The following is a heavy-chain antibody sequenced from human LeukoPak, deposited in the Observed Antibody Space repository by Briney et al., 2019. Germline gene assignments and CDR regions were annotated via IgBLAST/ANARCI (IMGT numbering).Heavy chain of an antibody. J-gene: IGHJ4*02. CDR1: GGSVSSGSYY. CDR2: ISYTGST. D-gene: IGHD3-22*01. Sequence: PSETLSLTCTVSGGSVSSGSYYWSWIRQPPGKGLEWLGYISYTGSTNHNPSLMSRVTISVDTSKNHFSLKLSSVTAADTAVYYCAREAHYYDSSGYYWGYYFDYWGQGTLVTVSS. CDR3: AREAHYYDSSGYYWGYYFDY. V-gene: IGHV4-61*03.